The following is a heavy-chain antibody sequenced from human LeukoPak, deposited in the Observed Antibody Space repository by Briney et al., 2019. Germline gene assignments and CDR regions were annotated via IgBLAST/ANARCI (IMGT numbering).Heavy chain of an antibody. D-gene: IGHD6-13*01. CDR1: GGSISSYY. V-gene: IGHV4-4*07. Sequence: SETLSLTCTVSGGSISSYYWSWIRQPAGKGLEWIGRIYTSGSTNYNPSLKSRVTMSVDTSKNQFSLKLSSVTAADTAVYYCVRDHPGQQLQGVGFYYYYYMDVWGKGTTVTVSS. CDR2: IYTSGST. J-gene: IGHJ6*03. CDR3: VRDHPGQQLQGVGFYYYYYMDV.